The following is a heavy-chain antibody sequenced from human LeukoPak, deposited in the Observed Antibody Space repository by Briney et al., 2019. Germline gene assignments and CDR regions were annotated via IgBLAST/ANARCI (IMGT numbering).Heavy chain of an antibody. J-gene: IGHJ2*01. V-gene: IGHV3-48*03. CDR3: ARGYSWYFDL. CDR1: GFTFSSYE. CDR2: ISSSGSTI. D-gene: IGHD2-15*01. Sequence: GGSLRLSCAASGFTFSSYEMNWVRQAPGKGLEWVSYISSSGSTIYYADSVKGRFTISRDNAKNSLYLQMNSLRAEDTAVYYCARGYSWYFDLWGRGTLVTVSS.